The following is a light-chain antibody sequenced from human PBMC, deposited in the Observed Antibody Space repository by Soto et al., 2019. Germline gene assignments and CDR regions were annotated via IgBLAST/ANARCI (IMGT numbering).Light chain of an antibody. CDR2: AAS. V-gene: IGKV1-39*01. CDR1: QSIGVH. CDR3: HQSYSIPHI. Sequence: DIQVTQSPPTLSASVGDRVSITCRASQSIGVHLNWYLQKPGKAPKLLIYAASRLQSGVPSRFSGSGSGTDFTLTISSLQPEDFATFYCHQSYSIPHIFGPGTKVDIK. J-gene: IGKJ1*01.